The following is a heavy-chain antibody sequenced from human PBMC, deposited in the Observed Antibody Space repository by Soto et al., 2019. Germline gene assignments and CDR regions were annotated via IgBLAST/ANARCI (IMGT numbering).Heavy chain of an antibody. J-gene: IGHJ4*02. CDR2: IRTKPEGETT. D-gene: IGHD1-1*01. CDR3: TTWSNEGY. CDR1: GFSFSSTW. V-gene: IGHV3-15*07. Sequence: EVQLLESGGGLVKPGGSLRLSCAASGFSFSSTWMNWVRQAPGKGLEWVGRIRTKPEGETTDYPAPVKGRFTISRDDSKTTLYLQMTSLKIEDTAVYYCTTWSNEGYWGQGTLVTVSS.